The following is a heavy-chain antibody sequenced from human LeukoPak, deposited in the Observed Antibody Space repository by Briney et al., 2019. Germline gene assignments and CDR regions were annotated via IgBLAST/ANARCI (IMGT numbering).Heavy chain of an antibody. V-gene: IGHV1-18*01. J-gene: IGHJ5*02. CDR1: GYTFTSYG. CDR3: AREDRHMNWFDP. Sequence: ASVKVSCKTSGYTFTSYGISWVRQAPGQGLEWMGWISAYNGNTNYAQKLQGRVTMTTDTSTSTAYMELRSLRSDDTAVYYCAREDRHMNWFDPWGQGTLVTVSS. CDR2: ISAYNGNT.